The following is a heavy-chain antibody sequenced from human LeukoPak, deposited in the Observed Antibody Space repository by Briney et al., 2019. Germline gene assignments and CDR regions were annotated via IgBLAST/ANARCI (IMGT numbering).Heavy chain of an antibody. CDR1: GFTFSSYE. CDR2: ISSSGSTI. CDR3: ARDSDFDH. V-gene: IGHV3-48*03. Sequence: GGSLRLSCAASGFTFSSYEMNWVRQAPGKGLEWVSYISSSGSTIYYADSVKGRFTISRDNAKNSVYLQMNSLKAEDTALYYCARDSDFDHWGQGILVTVSS. J-gene: IGHJ4*02.